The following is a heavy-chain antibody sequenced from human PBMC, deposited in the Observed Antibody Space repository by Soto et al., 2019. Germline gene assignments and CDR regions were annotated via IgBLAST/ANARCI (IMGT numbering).Heavy chain of an antibody. CDR2: INAGNGNT. J-gene: IGHJ4*02. V-gene: IGHV1-3*01. Sequence: QVQLVQSGAEVKKPGASVKVSCKASGYTFTSYAMHWVRQAPGQRLEWMGWINAGNGNTKYSQKFQGRVTITRDTSASTAYMGLSSLRSEDTAVYYCARVRGYYYFDYWGQGTLVTVSS. D-gene: IGHD5-12*01. CDR1: GYTFTSYA. CDR3: ARVRGYYYFDY.